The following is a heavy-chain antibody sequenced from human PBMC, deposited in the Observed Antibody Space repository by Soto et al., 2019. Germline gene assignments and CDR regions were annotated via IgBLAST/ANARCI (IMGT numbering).Heavy chain of an antibody. V-gene: IGHV1-69*02. J-gene: IGHJ6*02. Sequence: RASVKVSCKASGGTFSSYTISWVRQAPGQGLEWMGRIIPILGIANYAQKFQGRVTITADKSTSTAYMELSSLRSEDTAVYYCARVLLRYFDWFPSYGMDVWGQGTTVTGSS. D-gene: IGHD3-9*01. CDR3: ARVLLRYFDWFPSYGMDV. CDR1: GGTFSSYT. CDR2: IIPILGIA.